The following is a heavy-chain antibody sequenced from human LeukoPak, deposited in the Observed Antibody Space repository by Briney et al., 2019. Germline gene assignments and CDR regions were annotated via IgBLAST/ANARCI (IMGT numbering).Heavy chain of an antibody. CDR2: ISGSGGST. V-gene: IGHV3-23*01. CDR3: AKGTNFWSGLYGMDV. CDR1: GFTFSSYA. D-gene: IGHD3-3*01. Sequence: GGSLRLSCAASGFTFSSYAMSWVRQAPGKGLEWVSAISGSGGSTYYADSVKGRFTISRDNSKNTLYLRMNSLRAEDTAVYYCAKGTNFWSGLYGMDVWGQGTTVTVSS. J-gene: IGHJ6*02.